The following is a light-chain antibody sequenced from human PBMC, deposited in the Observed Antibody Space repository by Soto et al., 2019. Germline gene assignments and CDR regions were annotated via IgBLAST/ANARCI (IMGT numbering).Light chain of an antibody. CDR1: KGFTIC. CDR3: QQYYSYPRT. CDR2: AAS. J-gene: IGKJ2*01. V-gene: IGKV1-8*01. Sequence: AIRRTRSPSSLFASTGDRATIICGASKGFTICLAGYQQKPGKAPKLLIYAASTLQSGVPSRFSGSGSGTDFTLTISCLQSEDFATYYCQQYYSYPRTFGQGTKLEIK.